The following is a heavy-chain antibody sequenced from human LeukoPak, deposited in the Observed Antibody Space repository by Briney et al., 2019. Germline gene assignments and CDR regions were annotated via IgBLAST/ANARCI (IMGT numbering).Heavy chain of an antibody. CDR2: IYYSGSP. J-gene: IGHJ6*03. Sequence: SETLSLTCTVSGGSIISSAYYGSWIRQPPGKGLEWIGYIYYSGSPYYNPSLKSRVNLSLDPSKHQFSPKMGSVPAADTAVYYCARDLSMVVTGYMDVWGKRDTVTVS. V-gene: IGHV4-30-4*08. CDR3: ARDLSMVVTGYMDV. D-gene: IGHD4-23*01. CDR1: GGSIISSAYY.